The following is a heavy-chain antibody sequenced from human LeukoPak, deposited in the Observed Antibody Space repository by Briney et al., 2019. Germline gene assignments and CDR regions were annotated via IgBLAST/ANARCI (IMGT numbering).Heavy chain of an antibody. CDR1: GGSISSGGYY. CDR2: IYHSGST. V-gene: IGHV4-30-2*01. Sequence: SQTLSLTCTVSGGSISSGGYYWSWIRQPPGKGLEWIGYIYHSGSTYYNPSLKSRVTISVDRSKNQFSLKLSSVTAADTAVYYCARSVGWFGELGYMDVWGKGTTVTVSS. CDR3: ARSVGWFGELGYMDV. J-gene: IGHJ6*03. D-gene: IGHD3-10*01.